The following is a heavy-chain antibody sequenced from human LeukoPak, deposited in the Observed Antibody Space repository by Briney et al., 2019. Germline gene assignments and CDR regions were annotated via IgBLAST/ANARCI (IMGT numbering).Heavy chain of an antibody. D-gene: IGHD2-21*02. J-gene: IGHJ4*02. Sequence: GASVKVSCKASGYTFTSYGISWVRQAPGQGVEWMGWISAYNGNTNYAQKLQGRVTMTTDTSTSTAYMELRSLRSDDTAVYYCARALVVTAIPDFDYWGQGTLVTVSS. CDR3: ARALVVTAIPDFDY. CDR2: ISAYNGNT. CDR1: GYTFTSYG. V-gene: IGHV1-18*01.